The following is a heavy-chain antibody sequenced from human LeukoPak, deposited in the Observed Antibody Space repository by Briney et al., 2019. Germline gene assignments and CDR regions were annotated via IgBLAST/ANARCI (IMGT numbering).Heavy chain of an antibody. Sequence: ASVKVSCKASEYTFTGYYMHWVRQAPGQGLEWMGWINPNSGGTNYAQKFQGRVTMTRDTSISTAYMELSRLRSDDTDVYYCARVSVYGDYLYWGQGTLVTVSS. D-gene: IGHD4-17*01. CDR1: EYTFTGYY. J-gene: IGHJ4*02. CDR2: INPNSGGT. V-gene: IGHV1-2*02. CDR3: ARVSVYGDYLY.